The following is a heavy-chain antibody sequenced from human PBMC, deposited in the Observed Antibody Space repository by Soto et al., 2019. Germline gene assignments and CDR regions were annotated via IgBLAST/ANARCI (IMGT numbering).Heavy chain of an antibody. D-gene: IGHD3-16*01. J-gene: IGHJ6*02. V-gene: IGHV1-18*01. CDR1: GYTFTRYG. Sequence: QVQLVQSGAEVKNPGASVKVSCKASGYTFTRYGIGWARQAPGQGLEWMGWINTYNGNTNYAQNVQGRVTLTTDTSTSTAYRELRSLRSNDTAIYYCAMVDVYVTPSPQDVWGQGTPVIVSS. CDR3: AMVDVYVTPSPQDV. CDR2: INTYNGNT.